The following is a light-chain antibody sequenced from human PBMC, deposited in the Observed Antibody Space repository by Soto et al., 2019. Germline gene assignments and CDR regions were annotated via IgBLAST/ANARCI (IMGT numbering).Light chain of an antibody. J-gene: IGLJ2*01. CDR3: CSHAGRYTYVL. V-gene: IGLV2-11*01. Sequence: QSALTQPRSVSGSPGQSVTISCTGTSSDVGASTYVSWYQQHPGKAPKLMIYDVSKRPSGVPDRFSGSKSGNTASLTISGLQAEDEADYHCCSHAGRYTYVLFGGGTKVTVL. CDR1: SSDVGASTY. CDR2: DVS.